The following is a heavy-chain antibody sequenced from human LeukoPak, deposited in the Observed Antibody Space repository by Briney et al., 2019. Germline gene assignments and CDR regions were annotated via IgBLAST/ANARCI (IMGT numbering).Heavy chain of an antibody. Sequence: ASVKVSCXASGYTFTSYDTNWVRQATGQGLEWMGWMNPNSGNTGYAQKFQGRVTITRNTSISTAYMELSSLRSEDTAVYYCARFGYCSSTSCYGDAFDIWGQGTMVTVSS. D-gene: IGHD2-2*01. V-gene: IGHV1-8*03. J-gene: IGHJ3*02. CDR1: GYTFTSYD. CDR3: ARFGYCSSTSCYGDAFDI. CDR2: MNPNSGNT.